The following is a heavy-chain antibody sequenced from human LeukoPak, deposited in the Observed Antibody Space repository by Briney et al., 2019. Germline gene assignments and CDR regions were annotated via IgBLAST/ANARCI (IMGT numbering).Heavy chain of an antibody. J-gene: IGHJ5*02. Sequence: PSETLSLTCAVSGVAISRGGYAWNWIRQPPGKGLEWIAYIYHSGTTYYIPSLKSRATISVDTSKNQFSLKLSSVTAADTAVYYCVRGRYSSGWFKDKNWFDPWGQGIPVTVSS. CDR3: VRGRYSSGWFKDKNWFDP. CDR1: GVAISRGGYA. CDR2: IYHSGTT. D-gene: IGHD6-19*01. V-gene: IGHV4-30-4*07.